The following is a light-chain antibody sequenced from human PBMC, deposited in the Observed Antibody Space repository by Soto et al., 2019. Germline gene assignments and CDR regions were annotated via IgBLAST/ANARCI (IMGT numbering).Light chain of an antibody. Sequence: DIQMTQSPTSLSASVGDRVTITCRASQDIRNFVAWYQQKPGKAPKLLIYGASTLQSGVPSRFSGSGSGTDVTLTINSLQPEDVATYSCQKYSSVPVFGPGTKVEIK. CDR1: QDIRNF. CDR2: GAS. CDR3: QKYSSVPV. V-gene: IGKV1-27*01. J-gene: IGKJ3*01.